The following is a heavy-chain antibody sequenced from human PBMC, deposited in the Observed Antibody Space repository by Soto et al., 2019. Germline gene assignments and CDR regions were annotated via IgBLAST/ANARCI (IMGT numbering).Heavy chain of an antibody. V-gene: IGHV1-18*01. Sequence: QVQLVQSGAEVKKPGASVKVSCKASGYTFTTHGISWVRQVPGQGLEWMGWVRGDNGHTNYAQSLQGRVTMTTDTCTNTAYMALRSLRSDDPAAYYCARKLGFCRSGACSRAWSDPCGQGNLVTVSS. D-gene: IGHD2-2*01. CDR1: GYTFTTHG. CDR3: ARKLGFCRSGACSRAWSDP. CDR2: VRGDNGHT. J-gene: IGHJ5*02.